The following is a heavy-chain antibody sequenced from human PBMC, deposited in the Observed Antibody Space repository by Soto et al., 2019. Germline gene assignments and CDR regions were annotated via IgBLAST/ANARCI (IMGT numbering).Heavy chain of an antibody. V-gene: IGHV3-64*01. J-gene: IGHJ6*03. CDR1: GFTLRGYA. CDR3: ARRARPDFYYMDV. CDR2: ISSNGVGT. D-gene: IGHD6-6*01. Sequence: EVQLAESGGGLAQPGGSLRLSCAASGFTLRGYAWDWVRQAPGKGREYVSGISSNGVGTYYANSVQGRFTISRDNSKNTVYLQMGSLRPEDMAVYYCARRARPDFYYMDVWGKGTTVTVSS.